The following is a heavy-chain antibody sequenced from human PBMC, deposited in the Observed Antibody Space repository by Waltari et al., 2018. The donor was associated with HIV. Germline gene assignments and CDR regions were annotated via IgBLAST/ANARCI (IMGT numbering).Heavy chain of an antibody. D-gene: IGHD3-22*01. Sequence: QLQESGPRLVKPSETLSLTCSVSGGSISSDYWSWVRQPPGKGLEWIGYIHYRGSTFSNPAFKRRVAMSADTSKNQVYLNLTSVTAADTAVYYCARGDRSWGYFFDTSGLYFGMDVWGQGTTVTVSS. CDR2: IHYRGST. CDR3: ARGDRSWGYFFDTSGLYFGMDV. J-gene: IGHJ6*02. V-gene: IGHV4-59*01. CDR1: GGSISSDY.